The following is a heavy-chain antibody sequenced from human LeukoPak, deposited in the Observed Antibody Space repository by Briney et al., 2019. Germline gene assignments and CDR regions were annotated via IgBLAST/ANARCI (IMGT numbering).Heavy chain of an antibody. CDR2: INHSGST. Sequence: NPSETLSLTCAVYGGSFSGYYWSWIRQPPGKGLEWIGEINHSGSTNYNPSLKSRVTISVDTSKNQFSLKLSSVTAADTAVYYCARLKQWLVQRRYYGMDVWGQGTTVTVSS. CDR3: ARLKQWLVQRRYYGMDV. CDR1: GGSFSGYY. V-gene: IGHV4-34*01. J-gene: IGHJ6*02. D-gene: IGHD6-19*01.